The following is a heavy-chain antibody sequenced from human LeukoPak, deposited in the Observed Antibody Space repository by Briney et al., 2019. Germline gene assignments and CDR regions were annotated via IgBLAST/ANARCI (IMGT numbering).Heavy chain of an antibody. D-gene: IGHD1-26*01. Sequence: GGSLRLSCAASGFTFSSYWMSWVRQAPGKGLEWVANIKQDGSEKYYVDSVKGRFTISRDNSKNTLYLQMNSLRAEDTAVYYCAKRKAMWELSLDYWGQGTLVTVSS. CDR2: IKQDGSEK. V-gene: IGHV3-7*01. CDR3: AKRKAMWELSLDY. J-gene: IGHJ4*02. CDR1: GFTFSSYW.